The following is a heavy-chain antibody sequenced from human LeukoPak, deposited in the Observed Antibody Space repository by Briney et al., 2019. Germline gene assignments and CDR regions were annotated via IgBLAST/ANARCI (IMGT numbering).Heavy chain of an antibody. J-gene: IGHJ4*02. V-gene: IGHV4-59*08. CDR2: IYYSGNT. CDR1: GGSISSHY. Sequence: KASETLSLTCTVSGGSISSHYWSWIRQPPGKGLEWIGCIYYSGNTNYNPSLESRVTISVDTSKIQFSLQLTSVTAADTAVYYCARHQLRGFLDDNWGQGTLVTVSS. D-gene: IGHD3-10*01. CDR3: ARHQLRGFLDDN.